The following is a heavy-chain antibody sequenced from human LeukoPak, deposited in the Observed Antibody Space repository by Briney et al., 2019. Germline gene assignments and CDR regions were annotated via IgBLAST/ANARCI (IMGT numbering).Heavy chain of an antibody. J-gene: IGHJ4*02. CDR1: GFRFDDYG. D-gene: IGHD3-10*01. Sequence: GGSLRLSCAASGFRFDDYGMSWVRQAPGKGLEWVSAINSNGGSTAYADSVKGRFTISRDNAKNSLYLQMNSLRAEDTAVYFCAKRGVVIRVFLVGFHKEAYYFDSWGQGALVTVSS. CDR3: AKRGVVIRVFLVGFHKEAYYFDS. V-gene: IGHV3-20*04. CDR2: INSNGGST.